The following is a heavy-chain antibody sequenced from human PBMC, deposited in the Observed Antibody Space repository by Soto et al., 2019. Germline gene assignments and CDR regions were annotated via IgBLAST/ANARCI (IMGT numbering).Heavy chain of an antibody. D-gene: IGHD1-7*01. CDR2: ISAYNGNT. Sequence: ASVKVSCKASGYTFTSYGISWVRQAPGQGLEWMGWISAYNGNTNYAQKLQGRVTMTTDTSTSTAYMELRSLRSDDTAMYYCASEWNYASAFDIWGQGTMVTVSS. V-gene: IGHV1-18*01. CDR1: GYTFTSYG. CDR3: ASEWNYASAFDI. J-gene: IGHJ3*02.